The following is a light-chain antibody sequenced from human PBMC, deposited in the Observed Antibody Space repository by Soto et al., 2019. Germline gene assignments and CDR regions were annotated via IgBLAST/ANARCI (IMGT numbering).Light chain of an antibody. CDR2: GAS. CDR1: QAVSND. CDR3: LQDNSYPRT. J-gene: IGKJ4*01. Sequence: EIQLTQSPSSLSASVGDRATLSCRASQAVSNDLAWYQQKPGQAPRLLIYGASTWQSGIPARFSGSGSGTEFTLTISSLQAEDFATYYCLQDNSYPRTFGGGTKVDIK. V-gene: IGKV1-17*01.